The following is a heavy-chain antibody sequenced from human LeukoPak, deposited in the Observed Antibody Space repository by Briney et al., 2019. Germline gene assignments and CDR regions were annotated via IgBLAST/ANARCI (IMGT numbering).Heavy chain of an antibody. CDR2: IRNTVNSYTT. Sequence: PGGSLRLSCAASGFTFSDQYMDWVRQAPGKGLEWVGRIRNTVNSYTTEYAASVQGRFTISREDSKNSLYLQMNSLKTEDTAIYYCATTRYCGGSSCFYYFNSWGQGTLVTVSS. D-gene: IGHD2-21*01. CDR1: GFTFSDQY. J-gene: IGHJ4*02. CDR3: ATTRYCGGSSCFYYFNS. V-gene: IGHV3-72*01.